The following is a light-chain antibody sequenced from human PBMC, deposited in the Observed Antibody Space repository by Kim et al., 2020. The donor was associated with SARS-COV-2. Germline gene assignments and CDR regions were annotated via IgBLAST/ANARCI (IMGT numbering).Light chain of an antibody. J-gene: IGLJ1*01. CDR3: QSYDSSLSGNYV. V-gene: IGLV1-40*01. Sequence: VTTSCTGSSSNIGAGYDVHWYQHLPGTAPKLLIYDNTNRPSGVPDRFSGSKSGTSASLAIAGLQAEDEADYYCQSYDSSLSGNYVFGAGTKVTVL. CDR2: DNT. CDR1: SSNIGAGYD.